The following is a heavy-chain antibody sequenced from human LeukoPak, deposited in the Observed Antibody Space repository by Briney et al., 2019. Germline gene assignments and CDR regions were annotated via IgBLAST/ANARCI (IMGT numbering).Heavy chain of an antibody. CDR1: GFTVSSNY. CDR2: IYSGGST. J-gene: IGHJ4*02. CDR3: ARDRSGVDRYYFDY. V-gene: IGHV3-53*01. D-gene: IGHD3-3*01. Sequence: GGSLRLSCAASGFTVSSNYMSWVRQAPGKGLEWVSVIYSGGSTYYADSVRGRFTISRDNSKNTLYLQMNSLRAEDTAVYYCARDRSGVDRYYFDYWGQGTLVTVSS.